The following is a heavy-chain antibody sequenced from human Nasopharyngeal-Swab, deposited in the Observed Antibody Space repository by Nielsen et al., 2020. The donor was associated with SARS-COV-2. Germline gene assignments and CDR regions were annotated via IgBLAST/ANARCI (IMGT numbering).Heavy chain of an antibody. J-gene: IGHJ4*02. V-gene: IGHV3-30-3*01. CDR2: ILYDGSNK. Sequence: GGSLRLSCAASGFTFSSYAMHWVRQAPGKGLEWVAVILYDGSNKYYADSVKGRFTISRDNSKNTLYLQMNSLRAEDTAVYYCAKEDLDYWGQGTLVTVSS. CDR3: AKEDLDY. CDR1: GFTFSSYA.